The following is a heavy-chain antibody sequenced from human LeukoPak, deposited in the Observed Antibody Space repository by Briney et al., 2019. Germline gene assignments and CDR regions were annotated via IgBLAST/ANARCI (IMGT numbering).Heavy chain of an antibody. CDR1: GGSISSSNW. V-gene: IGHV4-4*02. CDR2: IYHSGST. J-gene: IGHJ4*02. CDR3: ARAPEDYGVSKSFDY. D-gene: IGHD4-17*01. Sequence: SGTLSLTCAVSGGSISSSNWWSWVRPPPGKGLEWIGEIYHSGSTNYNPSLKSRVTISVDKSKNQFSLKLSSVTAADTAVYYCARAPEDYGVSKSFDYWGQGTLVTVSS.